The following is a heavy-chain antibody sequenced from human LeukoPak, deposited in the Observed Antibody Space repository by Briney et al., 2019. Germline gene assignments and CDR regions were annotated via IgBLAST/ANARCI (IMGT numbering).Heavy chain of an antibody. CDR3: AREGSGRFLN. CDR1: GGSISSYY. J-gene: IGHJ4*02. D-gene: IGHD3-10*01. Sequence: SETLSLTCTVSGGSISSYYWSWIRQPPGKGLEWIGYIYYSGSTNYNPSLKRRVTISVDTSKNQFSLKLSSVTAADTAVYYCAREGSGRFLNWGQGTLVTVSS. V-gene: IGHV4-59*08. CDR2: IYYSGST.